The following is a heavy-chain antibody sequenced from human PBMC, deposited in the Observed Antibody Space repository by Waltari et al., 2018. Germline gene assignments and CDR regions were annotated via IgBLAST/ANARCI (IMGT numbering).Heavy chain of an antibody. Sequence: QVQLVESGGGVVQPGKSLRLSCAASGFTFSSYAIHWVRQSPGKGLEWVALISYDGSNKNYADSVKGRFTISRDNSKNTLYLQMDSLRAEDTAVYYCGRVPNSSGWYGYFDYWGQGTLVIVSS. CDR2: ISYDGSNK. J-gene: IGHJ4*02. D-gene: IGHD6-19*01. V-gene: IGHV3-30-3*01. CDR1: GFTFSSYA. CDR3: GRVPNSSGWYGYFDY.